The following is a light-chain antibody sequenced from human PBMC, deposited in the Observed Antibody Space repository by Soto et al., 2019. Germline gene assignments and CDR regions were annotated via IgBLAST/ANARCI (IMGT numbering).Light chain of an antibody. CDR2: AAS. V-gene: IGKV1-39*01. CDR3: QQSYSSPLT. CDR1: QNISIY. J-gene: IGKJ4*01. Sequence: DIQMTQSPSSLSASVGDRVTIPCRASQNISIYLNWYQQKPGKAPNLLIYAASSLQSGVPSRFSGSGSGTDFTLTISCLQPEDFATYYCQQSYSSPLTFGGGTKVEIK.